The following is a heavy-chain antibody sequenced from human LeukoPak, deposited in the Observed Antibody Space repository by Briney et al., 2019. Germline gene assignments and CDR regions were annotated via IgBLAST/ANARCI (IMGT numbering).Heavy chain of an antibody. CDR2: IKQDGSEK. D-gene: IGHD3/OR15-3a*01. V-gene: IGHV3-7*03. CDR3: ARDPPGLVTLDY. CDR1: GFTFSSHW. J-gene: IGHJ4*02. Sequence: PGGSLRLSCAASGFTFSSHWMSWVRQAPGKGLEWVANIKQDGSEKYYVDSVKGRFTISRDNAKNSLYLQMNSLRAEDTAVYYCARDPPGLVTLDYWGQGTLSPSPQ.